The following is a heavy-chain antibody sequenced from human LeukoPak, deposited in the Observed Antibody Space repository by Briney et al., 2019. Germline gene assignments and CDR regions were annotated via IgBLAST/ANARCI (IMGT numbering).Heavy chain of an antibody. D-gene: IGHD3-9*01. CDR2: ISGSGGST. CDR1: GFTFSSYA. CDR3: AKDRGDILSLFDY. Sequence: GGSLRLSCAASGFTFSSYAMSWVRQAPGKGLEWVSAISGSGGSTYYADSEKGRFTISRDNSKNTLYLQMNSLRAEDTAVYYCAKDRGDILSLFDYWGQGTLVTVSS. V-gene: IGHV3-23*01. J-gene: IGHJ4*02.